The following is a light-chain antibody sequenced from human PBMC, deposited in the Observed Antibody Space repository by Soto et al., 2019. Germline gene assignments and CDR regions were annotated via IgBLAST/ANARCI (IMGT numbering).Light chain of an antibody. CDR2: PAS. CDR1: QGVGDD. CDR3: QKERNYPLT. V-gene: IGKV1-6*01. Sequence: QMTQSPSSLSASVGDRVTITCRASQGVGDDVGWYQQKPGKAPKLLIYPASTLQSGAPSRFRGRGSGTDFTLTISGLQPEDFETYYCQKERNYPLTFGGGTKVDIK. J-gene: IGKJ4*01.